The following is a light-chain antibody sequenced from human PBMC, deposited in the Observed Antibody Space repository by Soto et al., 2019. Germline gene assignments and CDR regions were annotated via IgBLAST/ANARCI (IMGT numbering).Light chain of an antibody. CDR1: QSVTSNY. Sequence: ETVLTQSPGTLSLSPGERATLSCGASQSVTSNYLAWYQQKPGQAPRLLIFGASGRATGIPDRFSGSGSGTDFTLTISRLEPEDFAVYYCQLYGPSLTWTFGQGTKVDIK. J-gene: IGKJ1*01. CDR2: GAS. V-gene: IGKV3-20*01. CDR3: QLYGPSLTWT.